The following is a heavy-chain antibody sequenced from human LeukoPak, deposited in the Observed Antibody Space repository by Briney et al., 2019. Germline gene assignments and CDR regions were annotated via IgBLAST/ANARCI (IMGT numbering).Heavy chain of an antibody. V-gene: IGHV3-30-3*01. CDR3: ASEASSYYYDSSGLSD. Sequence: PGRSLRLSCAASGFTLSSYAMHWVRQAPGKGLEWVAVISYDGSNKYYADSVKGRFTISRDNSKNTLYLQMNSLRAEDTAVYYCASEASSYYYDSSGLSDWGQGTLVTVSS. J-gene: IGHJ4*02. CDR2: ISYDGSNK. CDR1: GFTLSSYA. D-gene: IGHD3-22*01.